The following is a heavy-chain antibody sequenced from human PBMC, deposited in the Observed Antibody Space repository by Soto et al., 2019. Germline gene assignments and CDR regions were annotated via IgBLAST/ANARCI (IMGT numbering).Heavy chain of an antibody. CDR3: AGRGSGSYYDY. V-gene: IGHV3-23*01. CDR1: GFTFSSYA. Sequence: EVQLLESGGGLVQPGGSLRLSCAASGFTFSSYAMRWVRQAPVKGLEWVSAISGRGDSTYYADSVKGRFTISRDNSEITLYLQMNSLSAEDTAVSFCAGRGSGSYYDYWGQGALVTVSS. CDR2: ISGRGDST. D-gene: IGHD1-26*01. J-gene: IGHJ4*02.